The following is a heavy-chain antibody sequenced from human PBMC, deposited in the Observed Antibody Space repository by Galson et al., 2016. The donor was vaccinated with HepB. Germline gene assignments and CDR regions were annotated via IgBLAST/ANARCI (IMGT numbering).Heavy chain of an antibody. CDR3: AGGWYNWNYVCAFDI. J-gene: IGHJ3*02. V-gene: IGHV4-59*01. CDR1: GFAFRSYS. D-gene: IGHD1-7*01. Sequence: LRLSCAASGFAFRSYSMNWVRQTPGKGLERSGYNYYSGNTRYTPSLKSRVTITVDTSKNLFSLRLTTVTAADPAVYYCAGGWYNWNYVCAFDIWGQGTMVTVFS. CDR2: NYYSGNT.